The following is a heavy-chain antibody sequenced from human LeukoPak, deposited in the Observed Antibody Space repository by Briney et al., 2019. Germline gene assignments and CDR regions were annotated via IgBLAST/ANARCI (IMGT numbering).Heavy chain of an antibody. J-gene: IGHJ6*02. V-gene: IGHV3-21*04. CDR2: FGTRSTSI. Sequence: GGSLRLSCTASGFTFSGYSMNWIRQAPGKGLEWVSSFGTRSTSIYHAGSVKGRFAISRDNAKNSLYLQMNSLRAEDTAAYYCASPPKYSSSSPYYYYGMDVWGQGTTVTVSS. D-gene: IGHD6-6*01. CDR1: GFTFSGYS. CDR3: ASPPKYSSSSPYYYYGMDV.